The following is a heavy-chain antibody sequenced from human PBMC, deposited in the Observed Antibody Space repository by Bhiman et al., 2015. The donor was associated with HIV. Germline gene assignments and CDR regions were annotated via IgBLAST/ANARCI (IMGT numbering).Heavy chain of an antibody. J-gene: IGHJ4*02. V-gene: IGHV3-48*03. Sequence: EVQLVEWGGGLVQPGGSLRLSCAASGFTFSSYEMNWVRQAPGKGLEWVSYVSSSGSTIYYADSVMGRFTISRDNAKNSLYLQMNSLRAEDTAVYYCARSGATGLHEDYFDYWGQGTLVTVSS. CDR1: GFTFSSYE. D-gene: IGHD1-26*01. CDR3: ARSGATGLHEDYFDY. CDR2: VSSSGSTI.